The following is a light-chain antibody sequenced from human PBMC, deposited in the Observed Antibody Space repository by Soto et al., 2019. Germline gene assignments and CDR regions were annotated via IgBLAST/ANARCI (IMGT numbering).Light chain of an antibody. CDR2: GAS. J-gene: IGKJ4*01. Sequence: EIVLTQSPGTLSLSPGDTATLSCRASQSVSSRYLGWYQQRPGQAPRLLIYGASSRATGIPDRFSGSGSGTDFTLTISRLEPEDFAVYYCHQYDNSPLTFGGGTKLEIK. CDR3: HQYDNSPLT. CDR1: QSVSSRY. V-gene: IGKV3-20*01.